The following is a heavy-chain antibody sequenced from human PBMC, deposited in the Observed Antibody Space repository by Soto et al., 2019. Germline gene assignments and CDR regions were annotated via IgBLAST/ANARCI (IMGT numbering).Heavy chain of an antibody. J-gene: IGHJ5*02. CDR1: GGSISSSSYY. CDR2: IYYSGST. V-gene: IGHV4-39*01. Sequence: SETLSLTCTVSGGSISSSSYYWAWIRQPPGKGLEWIGSIYYSGSTYYNPSLKSRVTISVDTSKNQFSLKLSSVTAADTAVYYCARHGRSIAAAGTVWFDPWGQGTLVTVSS. D-gene: IGHD6-13*01. CDR3: ARHGRSIAAAGTVWFDP.